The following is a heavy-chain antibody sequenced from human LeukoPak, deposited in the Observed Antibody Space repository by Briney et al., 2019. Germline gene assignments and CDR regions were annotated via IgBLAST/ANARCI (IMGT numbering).Heavy chain of an antibody. Sequence: GGSLRLSCAVSGFTFSSYAMSWVRQAPGKGLEWVSTISNSDGTTYYADSVKGRFTISRDNSKNTLYLQMNSLRAEDTAVYYCAKDRGGYLPPDYWGQGTLVTVSS. CDR2: ISNSDGTT. J-gene: IGHJ4*02. CDR1: GFTFSSYA. CDR3: AKDRGGYLPPDY. V-gene: IGHV3-23*01. D-gene: IGHD3-16*02.